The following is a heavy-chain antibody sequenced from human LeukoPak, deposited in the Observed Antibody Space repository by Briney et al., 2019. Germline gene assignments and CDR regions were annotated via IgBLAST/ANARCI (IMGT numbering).Heavy chain of an antibody. CDR2: INHSGST. J-gene: IGHJ4*02. Sequence: SETLSLTCAVYGGSFSGYYWSWIRQPPGKGLEWIGEINHSGSTNYNPSLKSRVTISVDTSKNQFSLKLSSVTAADTAVYYCARGGRDGYTLYPLDYWGQGTLVTVSS. CDR1: GGSFSGYY. V-gene: IGHV4-34*01. CDR3: ARGGRDGYTLYPLDY. D-gene: IGHD5-24*01.